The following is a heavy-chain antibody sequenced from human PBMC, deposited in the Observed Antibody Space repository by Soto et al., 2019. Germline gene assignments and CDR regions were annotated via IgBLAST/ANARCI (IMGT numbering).Heavy chain of an antibody. CDR2: ISESGGDT. V-gene: IGHV3-23*01. D-gene: IGHD3-10*01. CDR1: GFTFSNYP. Sequence: GGSLRLSCAASGFTFSNYPMSWVRLAPGKGLEWISAISESGGDTYSADSVKGRLTISRDNSRNTLYLQMNSLRAEDTAVYYCAKRDGSANYYYYMDVWGKGTTVTGSS. CDR3: AKRDGSANYYYYMDV. J-gene: IGHJ6*03.